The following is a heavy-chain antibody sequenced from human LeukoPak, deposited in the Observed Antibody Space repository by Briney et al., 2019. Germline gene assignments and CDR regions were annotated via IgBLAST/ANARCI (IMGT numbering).Heavy chain of an antibody. Sequence: GGSLRLSCAASGFTFSSYAMSWVRQAPGKGLEWVSDISGSGGSTYYADSVKGRSTISRDNSKNTLYLQMNSLRAEDTAVYYCAKGASGSYHTPYDYWGQGTLVTVSS. CDR1: GFTFSSYA. J-gene: IGHJ4*02. D-gene: IGHD1-26*01. V-gene: IGHV3-23*01. CDR3: AKGASGSYHTPYDY. CDR2: ISGSGGST.